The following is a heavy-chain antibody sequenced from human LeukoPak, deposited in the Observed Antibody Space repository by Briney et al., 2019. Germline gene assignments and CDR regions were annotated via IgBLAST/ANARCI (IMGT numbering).Heavy chain of an antibody. D-gene: IGHD4-17*01. V-gene: IGHV4-39*02. CDR3: ARLIDYGGFYFYYYMDV. J-gene: IGHJ6*03. Sequence: PSETLSLTCTVSGGSISTTSSYWGWIRQPPGKGLEWIGNVDSSGTSHYNPSLRSRVTISVDTSKSHFSLKLTSVTAADTALYYCARLIDYGGFYFYYYMDVWGKGTTVAVSS. CDR1: GGSISTTSSY. CDR2: VDSSGTS.